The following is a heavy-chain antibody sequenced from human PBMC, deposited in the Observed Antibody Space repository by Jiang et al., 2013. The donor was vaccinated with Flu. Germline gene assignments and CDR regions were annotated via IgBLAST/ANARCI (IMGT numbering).Heavy chain of an antibody. Sequence: LLKPSETLSLTCTVSGGSISSYYWSWIRQPAGKGLEWIGRIYTSGSTNYNPSLKSRVTMSVDTSKNQFSLKLSSVTAADTAVYYCARDMVRDYYDSSGYAFDIWAKGQWSPSLQ. CDR2: IYTSGST. D-gene: IGHD3-22*01. V-gene: IGHV4-4*07. J-gene: IGHJ3*02. CDR1: GGSISSYY. CDR3: ARDMVRDYYDSSGYAFDI.